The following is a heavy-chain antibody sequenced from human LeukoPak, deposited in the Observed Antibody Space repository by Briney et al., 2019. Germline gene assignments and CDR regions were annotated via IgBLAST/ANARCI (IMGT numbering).Heavy chain of an antibody. CDR2: ISYDGSNK. J-gene: IGHJ4*02. Sequence: PGRSLRLSCAASGFTFSSYAMHWVRQAPGKGLEWVAVISYDGSNKYYADSVKGRFTISRDNSKNTLYLQMNSLRAEDTAVYYCARALLLRYFDWLLGAPDYWGQGTLVTVSS. CDR1: GFTFSSYA. V-gene: IGHV3-30-3*01. CDR3: ARALLLRYFDWLLGAPDY. D-gene: IGHD3-9*01.